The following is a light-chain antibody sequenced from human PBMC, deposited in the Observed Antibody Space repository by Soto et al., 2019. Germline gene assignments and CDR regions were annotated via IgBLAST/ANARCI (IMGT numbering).Light chain of an antibody. V-gene: IGKV4-1*01. Sequence: DIVMTQSPDSLAVSLGERATINCKSSQSVLYSSNNKNYLAWYQQKPGQPPKLLIYWASTRESGVPDRFSGSGSGTDFTLTISSLQAEDVAVXXXXXXXXXRWTFGQGTKVDIK. CDR2: WAS. J-gene: IGKJ1*01. CDR1: QSVLYSSNNKNY. CDR3: XXXXXXRWT.